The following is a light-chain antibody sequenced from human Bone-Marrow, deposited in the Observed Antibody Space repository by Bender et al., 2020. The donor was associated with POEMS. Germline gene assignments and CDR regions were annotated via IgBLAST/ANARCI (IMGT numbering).Light chain of an antibody. CDR1: SLPKQY. V-gene: IGLV3-25*03. J-gene: IGLJ2*01. CDR2: KDR. CDR3: QSTDQINSYVV. Sequence: SSELTQPPSVSVSPGQTARITCSGDSLPKQYVCWYQQKAGQAPLLMIYKDRERLSGIPERFYGSTSGTTVSLTISGVQAEDEADYYCQSTDQINSYVVFGGGTKLTVL.